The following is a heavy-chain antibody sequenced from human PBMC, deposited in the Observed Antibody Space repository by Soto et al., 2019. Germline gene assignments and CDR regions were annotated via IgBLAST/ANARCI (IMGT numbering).Heavy chain of an antibody. CDR1: GYTFTSYG. J-gene: IGHJ6*03. CDR2: ISAYNGNT. Sequence: ASVKVSCKASGYTFTSYGISWVRQAPGQGLEWMGWISAYNGNTNYAQKLQGRVTMTTDTSTSTAYMELRSLRSDDTAMYYCAREAGPITRLRGDVDVWGKGTTVTVS. CDR3: AREAGPITRLRGDVDV. D-gene: IGHD3-10*01. V-gene: IGHV1-18*01.